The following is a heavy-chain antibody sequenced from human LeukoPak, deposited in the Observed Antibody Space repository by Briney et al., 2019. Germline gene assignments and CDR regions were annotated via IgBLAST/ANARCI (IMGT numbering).Heavy chain of an antibody. D-gene: IGHD2-15*01. Sequence: SVKVSCKASGGTFSSYAISWVRQAPGQGLEWMGGIIPISGTANYAQKFQGRVTITADESTSTAYMELSSLRSEDTAVYYCARESGSFCSGGSCYVSWGQGTLVTVSS. J-gene: IGHJ4*02. V-gene: IGHV1-69*13. CDR3: ARESGSFCSGGSCYVS. CDR2: IIPISGTA. CDR1: GGTFSSYA.